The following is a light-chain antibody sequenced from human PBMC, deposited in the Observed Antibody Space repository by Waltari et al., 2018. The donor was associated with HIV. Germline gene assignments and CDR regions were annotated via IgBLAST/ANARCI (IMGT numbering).Light chain of an antibody. V-gene: IGLV1-47*01. CDR2: GIK. CDR1: NSNVGISY. CDR3: AAWDYSLSGWV. Sequence: QSVLTQPPSASGTPGQRVTISCSGSNSNVGISYVYWYQQRPGTTPKLVIYGIKQRPSGVPDRFSGSKSGTSVSLVISGIRSEDEADYYCAAWDYSLSGWVFGGGTKLTVL. J-gene: IGLJ3*02.